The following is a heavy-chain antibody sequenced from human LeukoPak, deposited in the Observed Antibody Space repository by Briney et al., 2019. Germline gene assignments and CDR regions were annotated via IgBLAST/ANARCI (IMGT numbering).Heavy chain of an antibody. V-gene: IGHV3-23*01. Sequence: GGSLRLSCAASGFTFSSYVMSWVRQAPGKGLEWVTAISGSGGSTYYADYVKGRFTIARDNSKNPVYLQMKSVRAEDTAVYYGAKDPVVSRGYMRYFDYWGQGTLVSVSS. J-gene: IGHJ4*02. CDR1: GFTFSSYV. CDR3: AKDPVVSRGYMRYFDY. D-gene: IGHD3-22*01. CDR2: ISGSGGST.